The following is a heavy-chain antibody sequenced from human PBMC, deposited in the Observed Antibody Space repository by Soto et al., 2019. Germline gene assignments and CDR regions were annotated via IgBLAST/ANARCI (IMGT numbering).Heavy chain of an antibody. CDR2: FYYSEST. CDR1: GGSISSSSFY. Sequence: SETLSLTCAVSGGSISSSSFYWDWIRQPPGKGLEWIGSFYYSESTYYNPSLKSRVIISVDTSKNQFSLRAEDTSVYYCAREYSMTVVAPGYWGQGTLVTVSS. D-gene: IGHD3-22*01. J-gene: IGHJ4*02. CDR3: AREYSMTVVAPGY. V-gene: IGHV4-39*02.